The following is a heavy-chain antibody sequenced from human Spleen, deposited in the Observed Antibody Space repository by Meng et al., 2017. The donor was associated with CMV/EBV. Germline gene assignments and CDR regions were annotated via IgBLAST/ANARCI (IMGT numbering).Heavy chain of an antibody. CDR2: INPHRGDT. CDR3: ARCKWELGLHDAFDI. Sequence: ASVKVSCKASGYTFTGYYMHWVRQAPGQGLEWMGWINPHRGDTNYAQQFQGRVTLTRDTSINTGYMELTRLTSDDTAVYYCARCKWELGLHDAFDIWGQGTMVTVSS. D-gene: IGHD1-26*01. J-gene: IGHJ3*02. CDR1: GYTFTGYY. V-gene: IGHV1-2*02.